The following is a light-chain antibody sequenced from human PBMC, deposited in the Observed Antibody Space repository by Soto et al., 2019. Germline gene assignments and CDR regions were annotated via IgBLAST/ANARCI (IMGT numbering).Light chain of an antibody. CDR2: ENN. V-gene: IGLV1-51*02. J-gene: IGLJ2*01. Sequence: QSVLTQPPSVSAAPGQKVTISCSGSSSNIGNNYVSWYQQLPGTAPKLLIYENNKRPSGIPDRFSGSKSGTSATLGITGLQTGDESEYYCGTWVSSLSALVFGGGTKLTVL. CDR3: GTWVSSLSALV. CDR1: SSNIGNNY.